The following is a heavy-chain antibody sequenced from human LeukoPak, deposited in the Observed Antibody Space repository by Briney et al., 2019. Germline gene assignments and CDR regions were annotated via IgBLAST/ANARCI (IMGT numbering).Heavy chain of an antibody. CDR1: GFTFSSYS. CDR2: ISSSSSYI. D-gene: IGHD1-14*01. CDR3: ARDYNQKWHYHIVDY. V-gene: IGHV3-21*01. J-gene: IGHJ4*02. Sequence: GGSLRLSCAASGFTFSSYSMNWVRQAPGKGLEWVSSISSSSSYIYYADSVKGRFTISRDNAKNSLYLQMNSLRAEDTAVYYCARDYNQKWHYHIVDYWGQGTLVTVSS.